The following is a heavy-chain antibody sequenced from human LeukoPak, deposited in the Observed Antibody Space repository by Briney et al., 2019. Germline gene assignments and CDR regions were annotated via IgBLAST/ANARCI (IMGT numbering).Heavy chain of an antibody. CDR3: ARGDSSGWFSRDYYGMAV. V-gene: IGHV1-69*01. J-gene: IGHJ6*04. Sequence: ASVKVSFKASGCTFSSYAIGGVRQAPGQGLAWMGGMIPIFGTANYAQKFQGRVTITADESKSTAYMELSSLRSEDTAVYYCARGDSSGWFSRDYYGMAVWGKGTTVTVSS. D-gene: IGHD6-19*01. CDR2: MIPIFGTA. CDR1: GCTFSSYA.